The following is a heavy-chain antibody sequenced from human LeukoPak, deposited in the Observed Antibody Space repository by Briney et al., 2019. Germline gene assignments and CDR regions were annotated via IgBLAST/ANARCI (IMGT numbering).Heavy chain of an antibody. Sequence: GGPLRLSCAASGFIFTSYWMNWVRQAPGKGLEWVAGIKQDGSDKYYVDSVKGRFTISRDNAKNSVYLQMNSLRADDTAVYYCARRNLFDYWGQGTLVTVSS. J-gene: IGHJ4*02. CDR2: IKQDGSDK. V-gene: IGHV3-7*01. CDR1: GFIFTSYW. CDR3: ARRNLFDY.